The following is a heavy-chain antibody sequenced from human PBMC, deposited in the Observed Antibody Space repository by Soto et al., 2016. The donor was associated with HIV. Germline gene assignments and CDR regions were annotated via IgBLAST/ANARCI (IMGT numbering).Heavy chain of an antibody. D-gene: IGHD3-16*02. CDR3: ASGGVPYIWGSYRHDY. V-gene: IGHV3-74*01. J-gene: IGHJ4*02. CDR2: INSDGSST. CDR1: GLTFSSYW. Sequence: EVQLVESGGGLVQPGGSLRLSCAASGLTFSSYWMHWVRQAPGKGLVWVSRINSDGSSTSYADSVKGRFTISRDNAKNTLYLQMNSLRAEDTAVYYCASGGVPYIWGSYRHDYWGQGTLVTVSS.